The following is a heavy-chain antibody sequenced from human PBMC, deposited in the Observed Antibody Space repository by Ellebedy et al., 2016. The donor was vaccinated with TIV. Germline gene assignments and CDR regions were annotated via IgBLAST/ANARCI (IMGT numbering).Heavy chain of an antibody. J-gene: IGHJ6*02. CDR2: IYYSGST. D-gene: IGHD6-13*01. CDR1: GGSFTSYY. V-gene: IGHV4-59*01. CDR3: ARDDGIAAAGTFYGMDV. Sequence: SETLSLTXTVSGGSFTSYYWSWIRQPPGKGLEWIGYIYYSGSTNYNPSLKSRVTISVDTSKNQFSLKLSSVTAADTAVYYCARDDGIAAAGTFYGMDVWGQGTTVTVSS.